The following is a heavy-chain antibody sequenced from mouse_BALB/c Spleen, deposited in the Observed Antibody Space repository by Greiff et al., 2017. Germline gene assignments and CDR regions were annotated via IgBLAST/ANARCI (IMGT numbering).Heavy chain of an antibody. V-gene: IGHV5-12-1*01. CDR2: ISSDGGST. D-gene: IGHD2-1*01. CDR1: GFAFSSYD. J-gene: IGHJ2*01. CDR3: AIYYGNYFDY. Sequence: EVKLVESGGGLVKPGGSLKLSCAASGFAFSSYDMSWVRQTPEKRLEWVAYISSDGGSTYYPDTVKGRFTISRDNAKNTLYLQMSSLKSEDTAMYYCAIYYGNYFDYWGQGTTLTVSS.